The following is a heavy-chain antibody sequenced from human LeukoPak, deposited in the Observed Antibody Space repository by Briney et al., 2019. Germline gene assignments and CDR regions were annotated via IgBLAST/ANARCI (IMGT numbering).Heavy chain of an antibody. J-gene: IGHJ6*02. Sequence: GGSLRLSCAASGFTFSSYAMHWVRQAPGKGLEWVAVISYDGSNKYYADSVKGRFTISRDNSKDTLYLQMNSLRAEDTAVYYCATLAAAGSHATYYYYYGMDVWGQGTTVTVSS. CDR3: ATLAAAGSHATYYYYYGMDV. CDR1: GFTFSSYA. V-gene: IGHV3-30-3*01. CDR2: ISYDGSNK. D-gene: IGHD6-13*01.